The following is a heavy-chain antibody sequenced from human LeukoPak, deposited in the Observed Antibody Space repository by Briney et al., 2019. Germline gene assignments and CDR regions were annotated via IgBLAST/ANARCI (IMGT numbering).Heavy chain of an antibody. J-gene: IGHJ4*02. CDR3: AKVGIFGLVTYYFDY. V-gene: IGHV3-9*01. CDR2: ISWNSGLI. Sequence: GGSLRLSCAVSGFSFYEYAMHWVRQAPGEGLEWVSGISWNSGLIDYADSVKGRFTISRDNAKNSLYLQMNSLKAEDTAFYYCAKVGIFGLVTYYFDYWGQGTLVTVSS. D-gene: IGHD3/OR15-3a*01. CDR1: GFSFYEYA.